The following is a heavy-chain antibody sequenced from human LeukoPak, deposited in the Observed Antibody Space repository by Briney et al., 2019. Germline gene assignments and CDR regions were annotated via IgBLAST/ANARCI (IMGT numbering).Heavy chain of an antibody. Sequence: PGGSLRLSCAASGFTFSNYAMSWVRQAPGKGLEWVSAISANGGSTYYADSVKGRFTLSRDKSKNTLYLQMNSLRAEDTAVYYCAKAKHLAASPDYWGQGTLVTVSS. CDR2: ISANGGST. J-gene: IGHJ4*02. CDR1: GFTFSNYA. CDR3: AKAKHLAASPDY. V-gene: IGHV3-23*01.